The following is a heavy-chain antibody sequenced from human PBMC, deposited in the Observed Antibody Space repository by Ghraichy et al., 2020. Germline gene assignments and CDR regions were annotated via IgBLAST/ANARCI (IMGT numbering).Heavy chain of an antibody. CDR1: GFTFSSFA. J-gene: IGHJ4*02. CDR3: ARDVTYGLGPGDY. Sequence: GRSLRLSCAASGFTFSSFAMHWVRQAPGKGLEYVSGIGSNGARTFYSSSVKDRFTISRDNSKNMLYLQMGSLRPEDMAVYYCARDVTYGLGPGDYWGQGTLVTVSS. V-gene: IGHV3-64*01. CDR2: IGSNGART. D-gene: IGHD3-10*01.